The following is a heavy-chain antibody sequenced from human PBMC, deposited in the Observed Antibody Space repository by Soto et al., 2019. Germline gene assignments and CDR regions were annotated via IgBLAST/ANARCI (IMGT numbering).Heavy chain of an antibody. CDR3: ARGSSSWYYYYGMDV. CDR1: GYTFTSYA. V-gene: IGHV1-3*01. J-gene: IGHJ6*02. Sequence: VASVKVSCKASGYTFTSYAMHWVRQAPGQRLEWMGWINAGNGNTKYSQKFQGRVTITRDTSASTAYMELSSLRSEDTAVYYCARGSSSWYYYYGMDVWGQGTTVTVSS. CDR2: INAGNGNT. D-gene: IGHD6-13*01.